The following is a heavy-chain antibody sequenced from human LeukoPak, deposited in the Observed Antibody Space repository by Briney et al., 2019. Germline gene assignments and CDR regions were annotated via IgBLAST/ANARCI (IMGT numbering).Heavy chain of an antibody. J-gene: IGHJ4*02. CDR3: ASKSYDNSCATD. D-gene: IGHD3-22*01. CDR2: ITGDGRST. V-gene: IGHV3-43*02. Sequence: GGSLRLSCAAPGFTSHLYIMYCGRLAPGKGLEWVSLITGDGRSTYYADSVKGRFTISRDNSKNSLYLQMNSLRTEDTALYYCASKSYDNSCATDWGQRPLVTVSS. CDR1: GFTSHLYI.